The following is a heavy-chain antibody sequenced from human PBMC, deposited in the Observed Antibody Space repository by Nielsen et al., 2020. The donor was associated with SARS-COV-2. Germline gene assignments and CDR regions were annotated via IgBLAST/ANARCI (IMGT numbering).Heavy chain of an antibody. CDR2: ISSNGGST. Sequence: GESLKISCSASGFTFSSYAMHWVRQAPGKGLEYVSAISSNGGSTYYADSVKGRFTISRDNSKNTLYLQMNSLRAEDTAVYYCARGTYSGSSLGVGYWGQGTLVTVSS. D-gene: IGHD1-26*01. J-gene: IGHJ4*02. V-gene: IGHV3-64*04. CDR1: GFTFSSYA. CDR3: ARGTYSGSSLGVGY.